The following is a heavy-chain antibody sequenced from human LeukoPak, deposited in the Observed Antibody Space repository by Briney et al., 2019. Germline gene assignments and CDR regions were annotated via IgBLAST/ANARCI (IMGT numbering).Heavy chain of an antibody. Sequence: GGSLRLSCAASGFTFDSYSMNWVRQVPGKGLEWISYIRSSANTIYYADSVRGRFTISRDNSKNTLYLQMNSLRAEDTAVYYCAKQGATAVAAGGDFDYWGQGTLVTVSS. J-gene: IGHJ4*02. CDR1: GFTFDSYS. V-gene: IGHV3-48*01. CDR2: IRSSANTI. D-gene: IGHD6-19*01. CDR3: AKQGATAVAAGGDFDY.